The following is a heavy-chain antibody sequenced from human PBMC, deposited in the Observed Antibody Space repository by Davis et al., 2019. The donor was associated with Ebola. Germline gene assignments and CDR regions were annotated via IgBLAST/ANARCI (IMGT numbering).Heavy chain of an antibody. CDR3: ARAPIVVVPAAIRRGWFDP. V-gene: IGHV4-59*12. CDR1: GGSISSYY. J-gene: IGHJ5*02. CDR2: IYYSGST. D-gene: IGHD2-2*02. Sequence: MPSETLSLTCTVSGGSISSYYWSWIRQPPGKGLEWIGYIYYSGSTNYNPSLKSRVTISVDTSKNQFSLKLSSVTAEDTAVYYCARAPIVVVPAAIRRGWFDPWGQGTLVTVSS.